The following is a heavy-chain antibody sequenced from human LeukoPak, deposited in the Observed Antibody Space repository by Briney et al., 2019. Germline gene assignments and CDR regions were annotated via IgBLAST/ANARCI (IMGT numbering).Heavy chain of an antibody. CDR3: ARRTVYNWNYLRAFDT. CDR2: IYYSGST. CDR1: GGSISSGGYY. Sequence: SETLSLTCTVSGGSISSGGYYWRWIRQHPGKVLEWIGYIYYSGSTYYNPSLKSRVTISVDTSKNQFSLKLSSVTAADTAVYYCARRTVYNWNYLRAFDTWGQGTMVTVSS. J-gene: IGHJ3*02. V-gene: IGHV4-31*03. D-gene: IGHD1-7*01.